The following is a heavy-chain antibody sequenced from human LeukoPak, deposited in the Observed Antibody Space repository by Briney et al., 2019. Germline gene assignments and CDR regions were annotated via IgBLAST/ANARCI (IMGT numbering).Heavy chain of an antibody. Sequence: PSETLSLTCTVSGGSIRNYYWTWIRQPPGKGLEWIGYIYYSGSTNYNPSLKSRVTISVDTSKNQFSLKLSSVTAADTAVYYCARRGGSTSFDYWGQGTLVTASS. CDR2: IYYSGST. CDR1: GGSIRNYY. J-gene: IGHJ4*02. D-gene: IGHD2-2*01. V-gene: IGHV4-59*08. CDR3: ARRGGSTSFDY.